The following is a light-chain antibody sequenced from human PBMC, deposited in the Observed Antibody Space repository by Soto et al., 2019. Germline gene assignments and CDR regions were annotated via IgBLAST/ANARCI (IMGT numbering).Light chain of an antibody. Sequence: QSALTQPASVSGSPGQSITISCTGTSSDVGGYNYVSWYQQHPGKAPKLMIYDVSNRPSGVSNRFSGSKSGNTASLTISGLQVEDEADYYFSSYTSSSPYVVFGGGTKLTVL. V-gene: IGLV2-14*01. CDR2: DVS. CDR1: SSDVGGYNY. J-gene: IGLJ2*01. CDR3: SSYTSSSPYVV.